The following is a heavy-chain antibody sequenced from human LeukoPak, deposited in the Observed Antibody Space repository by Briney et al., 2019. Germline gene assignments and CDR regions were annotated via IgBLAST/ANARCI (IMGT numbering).Heavy chain of an antibody. CDR2: ISGSGGST. V-gene: IGHV3-23*01. CDR3: AKDGGRELLWFGEFGVKYFDY. D-gene: IGHD3-10*01. Sequence: GGTLRLSCAASGFTFSNHGMNWVRQAPGKGLEWVSAISGSGGSTYYADSVKGRFTISRDNSKNTLYLQMNSLRAEDTAVYYCAKDGGRELLWFGEFGVKYFDYWGQGTLVTVSS. J-gene: IGHJ4*02. CDR1: GFTFSNHG.